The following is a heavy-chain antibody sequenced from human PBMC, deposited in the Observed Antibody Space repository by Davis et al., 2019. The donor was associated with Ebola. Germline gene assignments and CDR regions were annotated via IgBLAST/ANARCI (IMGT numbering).Heavy chain of an antibody. V-gene: IGHV1-18*01. J-gene: IGHJ2*01. Sequence: ASVKVSCKAFGYTFTSYGISWVRQAPGQGPEWMGWISGYNGNTDYAQKFQSRVTMTTDTSTSTAYMELRSLTSDDTAVYYCARGTTVTTSPFYCYFDLWGRGTLVTVSS. CDR3: ARGTTVTTSPFYCYFDL. CDR1: GYTFTSYG. CDR2: ISGYNGNT. D-gene: IGHD4-17*01.